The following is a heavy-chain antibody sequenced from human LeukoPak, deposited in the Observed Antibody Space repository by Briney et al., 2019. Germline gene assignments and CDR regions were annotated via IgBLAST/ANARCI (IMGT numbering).Heavy chain of an antibody. V-gene: IGHV3-23*01. J-gene: IGHJ4*02. Sequence: GGSLRLSCEDSGFTFRSYEMNWVRQAPGKGLEWVSAISGSGGSTYYADSVKGRFTISRDNSKNTLYLQMSSLRAEDTAVYYCAKVSGAYYYGSGGFDYWGQGTLVTVSS. CDR3: AKVSGAYYYGSGGFDY. D-gene: IGHD3-10*01. CDR2: ISGSGGST. CDR1: GFTFRSYE.